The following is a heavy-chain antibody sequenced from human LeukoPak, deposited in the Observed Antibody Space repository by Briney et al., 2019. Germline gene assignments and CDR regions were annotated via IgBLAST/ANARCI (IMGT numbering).Heavy chain of an antibody. CDR1: EFTFTSYT. CDR3: ARSGGRLLNYYFDY. D-gene: IGHD2-15*01. V-gene: IGHV3-21*01. CDR2: ISSTSSVI. J-gene: IGHJ4*02. Sequence: GESLRLSCAASEFTFTSYTMNWVRQAPGKGLDWISSISSTSSVIYYADSLKGRFTVSRDNAKNSLYLQMNSLRVDDTAVYYCARSGGRLLNYYFDYWGQGTLVTVSS.